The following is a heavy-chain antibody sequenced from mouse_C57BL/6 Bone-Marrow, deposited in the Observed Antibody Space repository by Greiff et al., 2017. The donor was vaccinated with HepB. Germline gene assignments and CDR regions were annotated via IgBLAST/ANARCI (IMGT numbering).Heavy chain of an antibody. D-gene: IGHD3-2*02. V-gene: IGHV1-85*01. CDR3: ARGGTAQALFAY. Sequence: VQLQQSGPELVKPGTSVKLSCKASGYTFTNYDINWMKQRPGQGLEWIGWIYPRDGTSKYNEKLKDKATLTVDTSSSTTYMEFHSLTSEDSAVYFCARGGTAQALFAYWGQGTLVTVSA. CDR1: GYTFTNYD. CDR2: IYPRDGTS. J-gene: IGHJ3*01.